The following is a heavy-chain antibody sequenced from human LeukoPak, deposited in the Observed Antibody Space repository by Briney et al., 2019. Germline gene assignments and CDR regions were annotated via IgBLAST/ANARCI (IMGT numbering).Heavy chain of an antibody. CDR3: ARGGDGLDY. Sequence: SETLSLTCTVSGGSISSYYWSWIRQPPGKGLEWIGEINHSGSTNYNPSLKSRVTISVDASKNQFSLKLSSVTAADTAVYYCARGGDGLDYWGQGTLVTVSS. J-gene: IGHJ4*02. CDR1: GGSISSYY. V-gene: IGHV4-34*01. D-gene: IGHD4-17*01. CDR2: INHSGST.